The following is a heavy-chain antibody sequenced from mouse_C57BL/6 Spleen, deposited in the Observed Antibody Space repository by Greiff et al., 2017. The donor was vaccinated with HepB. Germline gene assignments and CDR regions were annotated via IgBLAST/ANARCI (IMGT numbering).Heavy chain of an antibody. J-gene: IGHJ3*01. CDR1: GFNIKDYY. V-gene: IGHV14-1*01. Sequence: VQLQQSGAELVRPGASVKLSCTASGFNIKDYYMHWVKQRPEQGLEWIGRIDPEDGDTEYAPKFQGKATMTADTSSNTAYLQLSSLTSEDTAVYYCTTRISGITTVPRFAYWGQGTLVTVSA. D-gene: IGHD1-1*01. CDR2: IDPEDGDT. CDR3: TTRISGITTVPRFAY.